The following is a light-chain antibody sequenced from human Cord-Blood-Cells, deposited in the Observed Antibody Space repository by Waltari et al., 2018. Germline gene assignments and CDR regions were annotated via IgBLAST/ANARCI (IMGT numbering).Light chain of an antibody. Sequence: EIVLTQSPATLSLSPGERANLSCRASQSCSSYLAWYKQKPSQAPRLLIYDASNRATGIPARFSVSGSGTDCTLTISSLEPEDFAVYYCQQRSNWPITFGQGTRLEIK. J-gene: IGKJ5*01. CDR3: QQRSNWPIT. CDR2: DAS. CDR1: QSCSSY. V-gene: IGKV3-11*01.